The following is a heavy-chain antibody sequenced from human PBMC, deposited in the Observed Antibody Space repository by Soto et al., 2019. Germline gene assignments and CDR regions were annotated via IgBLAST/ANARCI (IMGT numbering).Heavy chain of an antibody. V-gene: IGHV3-7*01. CDR3: ARDRGYSYGYVDY. D-gene: IGHD5-18*01. Sequence: PGGSLRLSCGASAFTFSSDAMSWVRQAPGKGLEWVANIREDGSNKNYVDSVKGRFTISRDNAKNSLYLQMNSLRAEDTAVYYCARDRGYSYGYVDYWG. J-gene: IGHJ4*01. CDR1: AFTFSSDA. CDR2: IREDGSNK.